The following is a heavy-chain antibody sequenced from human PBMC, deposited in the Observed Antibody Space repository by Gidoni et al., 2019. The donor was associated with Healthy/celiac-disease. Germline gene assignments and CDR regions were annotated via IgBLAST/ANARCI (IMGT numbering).Heavy chain of an antibody. CDR1: GCTISGSA. V-gene: IGHV3-73*01. Sequence: EVQLVASGGGVSQPGGSLKSSCAASGCTISGSAMHWVRQASGKGLELVGRIRSTANSYATAYAASVKGRFTISRDVSQNTAYLKMISLNPEDTAVYYCTLSLDVWGQGTTVTVSS. CDR3: TLSLDV. J-gene: IGHJ6*02. CDR2: IRSTANSYAT.